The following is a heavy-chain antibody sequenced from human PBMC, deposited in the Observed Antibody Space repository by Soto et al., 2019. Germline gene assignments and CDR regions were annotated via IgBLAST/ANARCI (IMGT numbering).Heavy chain of an antibody. J-gene: IGHJ4*02. CDR2: ISYDGSNK. CDR1: GFTFSSYA. D-gene: IGHD3-9*01. Sequence: GGSLRLSCAASGFTFSSYAMHWVRQAPGKGLEWVAVISYDGSNKYYADSVKGRFTISRDNSKNTLYLQMNSLRAEDTAVYYCARDGPVLRYFDWLEYYFDYWGQGTLVTVSS. CDR3: ARDGPVLRYFDWLEYYFDY. V-gene: IGHV3-30*04.